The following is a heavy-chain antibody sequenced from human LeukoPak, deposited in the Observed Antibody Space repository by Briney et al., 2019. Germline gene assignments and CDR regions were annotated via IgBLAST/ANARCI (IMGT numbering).Heavy chain of an antibody. CDR2: IIPIFGTA. V-gene: IGHV1-69*01. CDR3: ARGGLLLRFLEWLLY. J-gene: IGHJ4*02. D-gene: IGHD3-3*01. Sequence: WASVKVSCKASGGTFSSYAISWVRQAPGQGLEWMGGIIPIFGTANYAQKFQGRVTITADESTSTAYMELSSLRSEDTAVYYCARGGLLLRFLEWLLYWGQGTLVTVSS. CDR1: GGTFSSYA.